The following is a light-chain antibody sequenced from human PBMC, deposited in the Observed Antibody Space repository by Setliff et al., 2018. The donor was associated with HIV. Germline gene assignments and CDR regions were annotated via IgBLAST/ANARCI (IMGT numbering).Light chain of an antibody. CDR3: SSYTSSSPLYV. V-gene: IGLV2-14*03. Sequence: QSALTQPASVSGSPGQSITISCTGTSSDVGGYNYVSWYQQHPGKAPKLMISDVSNRPSGVSNRFSVSKSGNTASLTISGLQAEDEADYYCSSYTSSSPLYVFGTGTKVTVL. CDR2: DVS. CDR1: SSDVGGYNY. J-gene: IGLJ1*01.